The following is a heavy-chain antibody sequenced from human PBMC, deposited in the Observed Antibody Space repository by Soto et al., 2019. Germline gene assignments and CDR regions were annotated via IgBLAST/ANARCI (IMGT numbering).Heavy chain of an antibody. Sequence: GGSLRLSCAASGFTFSSYGMHWVRQAPGKGLEWVAVISYDGSNKYYADSVKGRFTISRDNSKNTLYLQMNSLRAEDTAVYYGAKDRGIVPPLFDYWGQGTLVPVSS. V-gene: IGHV3-30*18. D-gene: IGHD2-2*01. CDR3: AKDRGIVPPLFDY. J-gene: IGHJ4*02. CDR1: GFTFSSYG. CDR2: ISYDGSNK.